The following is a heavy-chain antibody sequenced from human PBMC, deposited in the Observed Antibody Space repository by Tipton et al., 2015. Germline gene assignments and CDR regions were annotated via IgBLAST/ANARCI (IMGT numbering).Heavy chain of an antibody. CDR1: GYSFSNYW. D-gene: IGHD3-22*01. CDR3: ARHVSFYYDTHGSDALDI. CDR2: IYPGDSHT. Sequence: VQLVQSGAEVKKPGESLKISCKGSGYSFSNYWIGWVRQMPGKGLEWMGIIYPGDSHTRYNPSFQGQVTISADKSISTAYLHWSSLKASDTAMYDCARHVSFYYDTHGSDALDIWAQGTMVTVSS. V-gene: IGHV5-51*01. J-gene: IGHJ3*02.